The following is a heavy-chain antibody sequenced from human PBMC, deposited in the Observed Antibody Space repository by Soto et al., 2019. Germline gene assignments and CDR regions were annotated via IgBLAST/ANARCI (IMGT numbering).Heavy chain of an antibody. CDR1: GYSFTSFD. Sequence: QVQLVQSGSEVKKPGASVKVSCKSFGYSFTSFDVHWVRQASGQGLEWMGWMNPNSGNTDYAQRFQGRVTMTRNTSITTAYMEMKSHTSDDTDVYYCARGDWFGNWLEPWGQGSLVTVSS. CDR2: MNPNSGNT. D-gene: IGHD3-9*01. J-gene: IGHJ5*02. CDR3: ARGDWFGNWLEP. V-gene: IGHV1-8*02.